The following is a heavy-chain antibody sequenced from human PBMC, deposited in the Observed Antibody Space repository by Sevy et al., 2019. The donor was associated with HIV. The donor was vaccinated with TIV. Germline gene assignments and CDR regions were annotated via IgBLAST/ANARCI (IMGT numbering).Heavy chain of an antibody. D-gene: IGHD3-22*01. V-gene: IGHV1-18*01. CDR3: ARDESFSLIVVDLDY. J-gene: IGHJ4*02. CDR1: GYTFTNYG. CDR2: ISGYNGNT. Sequence: ASVKVSCKTSGYTFTNYGVTWVRQAPGQGLEWMGWISGYNGNTKYAEKLQNRVTMTTDTSTSTAYMELRSLRHDDTAVSYCARDESFSLIVVDLDYWGQGTLVTVSS.